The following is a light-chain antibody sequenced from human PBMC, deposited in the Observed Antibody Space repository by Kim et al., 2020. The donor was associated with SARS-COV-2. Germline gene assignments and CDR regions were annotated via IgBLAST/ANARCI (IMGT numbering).Light chain of an antibody. J-gene: IGKJ4*01. V-gene: IGKV3-15*01. CDR2: GAS. CDR1: QSVSSN. Sequence: EIVMTQSPATLSVSPGERATLSCRASQSVSSNLAWYQQKRGQAPRLLMYGASTRATGIPARLSGSGSGTEFTLTISSLQSEDSAVYYCQQYNNWVTFGGGTKVDIK. CDR3: QQYNNWVT.